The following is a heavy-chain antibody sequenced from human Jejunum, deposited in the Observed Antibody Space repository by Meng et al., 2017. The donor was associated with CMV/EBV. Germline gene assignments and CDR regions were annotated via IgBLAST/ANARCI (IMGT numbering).Heavy chain of an antibody. V-gene: IGHV3-7*01. D-gene: IGHD2-8*01. CDR1: GFTFSTYW. J-gene: IGHJ6*02. Sequence: AASGFTFSTYWMNGVRQAPGKGREWVANIKENGGEKYYADSVKGRFTISRDNAKNSLYLQMNSLRVEDTAVYYCARGGVPYGMDVWGQGTTVTVSS. CDR2: IKENGGEK. CDR3: ARGGVPYGMDV.